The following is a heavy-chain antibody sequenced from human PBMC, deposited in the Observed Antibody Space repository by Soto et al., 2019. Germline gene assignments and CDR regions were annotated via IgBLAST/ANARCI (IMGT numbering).Heavy chain of an antibody. J-gene: IGHJ5*02. CDR1: GGTISSGGYF. D-gene: IGHD3-10*01. V-gene: IGHV4-30-2*01. CDR2: IYHSGST. Sequence: ASETLSLTCVVSGGTISSGGYFWSWIRQPPGKGLEWIGYIYHSGSTYYNPSLKSRVTISVDRSKNQFSLKLSSVTAADTAVYYCARGLGPWGQGTLVTVSS. CDR3: ARGLGP.